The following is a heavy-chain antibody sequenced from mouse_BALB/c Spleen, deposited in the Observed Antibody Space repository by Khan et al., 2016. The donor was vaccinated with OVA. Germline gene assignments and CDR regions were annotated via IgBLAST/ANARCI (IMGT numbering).Heavy chain of an antibody. CDR1: GHTFTKFG. D-gene: IGHD2-10*01. CDR3: ARPPYFSYVMDN. Sequence: QIQLVQSGPELKRPGETVKISCKASGHTFTKFGMNWVKQAPGKGLKWMGWINTYTGEPTYADDFNGRFAFSLETSANTAYLQINDLKNEDTATYFCARPPYFSYVMDNWGKGTSVTVSS. CDR2: INTYTGEP. J-gene: IGHJ4*01. V-gene: IGHV9-3-1*01.